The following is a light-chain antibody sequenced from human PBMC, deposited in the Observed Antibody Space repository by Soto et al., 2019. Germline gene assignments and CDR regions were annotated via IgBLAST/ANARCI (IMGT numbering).Light chain of an antibody. V-gene: IGKV3-15*01. CDR2: GAS. J-gene: IGKJ2*01. Sequence: EIVLTQSPATLSVSPGDRATLSCRASESVSSNVAWYQQKPGQTPRLLIYGASTRATGVPPRFSGSRSGTEFTLTISSLQPEDFAVYYCQQYFNWPPYTFGQGTKGDIK. CDR1: ESVSSN. CDR3: QQYFNWPPYT.